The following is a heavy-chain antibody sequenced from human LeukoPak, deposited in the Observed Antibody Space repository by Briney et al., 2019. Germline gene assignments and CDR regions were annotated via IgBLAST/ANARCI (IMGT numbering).Heavy chain of an antibody. CDR3: ARDIRPRPPYYYDSSGRETG. Sequence: PSETLSLTCTVSGGSISSGGYYWSWIRQHPGKGLEWIGYIYYSGSTYYNPSLKSRVTISVDTSKNQFSLKLSSVTAADTAVYYCARDIRPRPPYYYDSSGRETGWGQGTLVTVSS. J-gene: IGHJ4*02. V-gene: IGHV4-31*03. CDR2: IYYSGST. CDR1: GGSISSGGYY. D-gene: IGHD3-22*01.